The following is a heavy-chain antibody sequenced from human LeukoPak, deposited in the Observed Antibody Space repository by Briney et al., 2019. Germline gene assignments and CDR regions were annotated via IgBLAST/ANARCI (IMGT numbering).Heavy chain of an antibody. Sequence: PGESLRLSCAAPGFHFQNYALHWVRQAPGKGLEWVAVISYDVNNENYTDSVKGRFTISRDNTKNTLYLQLNSLRVEDTAVYYCARDSYGMDVWGQGTTVTVSS. CDR2: ISYDVNNE. CDR3: ARDSYGMDV. J-gene: IGHJ6*02. V-gene: IGHV3-30*04. CDR1: GFHFQNYA.